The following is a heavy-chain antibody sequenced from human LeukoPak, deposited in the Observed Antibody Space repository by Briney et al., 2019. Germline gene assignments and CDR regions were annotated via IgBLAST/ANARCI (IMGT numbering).Heavy chain of an antibody. D-gene: IGHD3-10*01. CDR2: ISYDGSNK. V-gene: IGHV3-30-3*01. CDR1: GFTFSSYA. CDR3: ARAEIRWEYGSGSYPDY. J-gene: IGHJ4*02. Sequence: GRSLRLSCAASGFTFSSYAMHWVRQAPGKGLEWVAVISYDGSNKYYADSVKGRFTISRDNSKNTLYLQMNSLRAEDTAAYYCARAEIRWEYGSGSYPDYWGQGTLVTVSS.